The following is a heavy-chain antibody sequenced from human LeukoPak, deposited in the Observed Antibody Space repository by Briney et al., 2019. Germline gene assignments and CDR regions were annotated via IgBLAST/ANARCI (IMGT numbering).Heavy chain of an antibody. CDR3: ARNKKGDRYTYGHDY. D-gene: IGHD5-18*01. CDR2: ISSSGSTI. V-gene: IGHV3-48*03. CDR1: VFTFSSYE. Sequence: GGSLRLSCAASVFTFSSYEMNWVRQAPGKGLEWVSYISSSGSTIYYADSVKGRFTISRDNAKNSLYLQMNSLRAEDTAVYYCARNKKGDRYTYGHDYWGQGTLVTVSS. J-gene: IGHJ4*02.